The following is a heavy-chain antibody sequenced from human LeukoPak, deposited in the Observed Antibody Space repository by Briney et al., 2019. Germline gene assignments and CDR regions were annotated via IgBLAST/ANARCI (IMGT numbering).Heavy chain of an antibody. V-gene: IGHV4-31*03. CDR3: ARDASRDGYNWLYWYFDL. CDR1: GGSISGGGYY. J-gene: IGHJ2*01. Sequence: PSETLSLTCTVSGGSISGGGYYWSWIRQHPGKGLEWIGYIYYSGSTYYNPSLKSRVTISVDTSKNQFSLKLSSVTAADTAVYYCARDASRDGYNWLYWYFDLWGRGTLVTVSS. CDR2: IYYSGST. D-gene: IGHD5-24*01.